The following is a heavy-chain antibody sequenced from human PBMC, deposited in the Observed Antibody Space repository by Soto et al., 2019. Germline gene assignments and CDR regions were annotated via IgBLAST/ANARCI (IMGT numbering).Heavy chain of an antibody. V-gene: IGHV1-2*04. J-gene: IGHJ5*02. CDR1: GGTFSSYA. D-gene: IGHD6-13*01. CDR3: ARGRRDSSSWYWLDP. Sequence: GASVKVSCKASGGTFSSYAISWVRQAPGQGLEWMGWIKPNSGGTKYAQKFQGWVTMTRDTSISTVYMELNRLTSDDTAVYYCARGRRDSSSWYWLDPWGQGTLVTVSS. CDR2: IKPNSGGT.